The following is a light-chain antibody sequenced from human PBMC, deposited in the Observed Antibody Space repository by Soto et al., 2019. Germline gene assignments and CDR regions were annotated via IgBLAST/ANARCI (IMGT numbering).Light chain of an antibody. CDR2: DAS. J-gene: IGKJ1*01. CDR1: ESVSGN. Sequence: ERVMTQSPATLSVSPGERATLSCRASESVSGNLAWYQQKPGQAPRLLIYDASTRATGIPARFSGSGSGTDFTLTISSLQSEDFAVDYCQQYNVWPPGTFGQGTKVEIK. CDR3: QQYNVWPPGT. V-gene: IGKV3-15*01.